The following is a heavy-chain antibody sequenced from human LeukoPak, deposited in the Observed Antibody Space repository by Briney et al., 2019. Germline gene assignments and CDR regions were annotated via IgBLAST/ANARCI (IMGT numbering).Heavy chain of an antibody. CDR2: INPNSGGT. Sequence: ASVKVSYKASGYTFTGYYMHWVRQAPGQGLEWMGWINPNSGGTNYAQKFQGRVTMTRDTSISTAYMELSRLRSDDTAVYYCARDLGWDSSGYYLPYLIDYWGQGTLVTVSS. CDR1: GYTFTGYY. CDR3: ARDLGWDSSGYYLPYLIDY. J-gene: IGHJ4*02. V-gene: IGHV1-2*02. D-gene: IGHD3-22*01.